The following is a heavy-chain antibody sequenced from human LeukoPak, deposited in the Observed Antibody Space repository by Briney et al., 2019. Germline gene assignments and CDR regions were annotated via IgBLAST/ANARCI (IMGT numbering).Heavy chain of an antibody. CDR3: AKDRIPDGRYSIDF. CDR1: GFTFNTYA. V-gene: IGHV3-23*01. CDR2: IIGNGGDI. Sequence: GGSLRLSCAASGFTFNTYAMNWVRQAPGKGLEWVSVIIGNGGDIHYAGSVRGRFTNSRDNSKNTLYLQMNSLRVEDTAVYYCAKDRIPDGRYSIDFWGPGTLVTVSS. J-gene: IGHJ4*02. D-gene: IGHD5-24*01.